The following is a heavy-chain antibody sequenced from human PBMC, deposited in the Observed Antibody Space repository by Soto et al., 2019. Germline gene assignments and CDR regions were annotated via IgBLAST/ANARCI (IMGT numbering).Heavy chain of an antibody. CDR1: GYTFTSYG. Sequence: QVQLVQSGAEVKKPGASVKVSCKASGYTFTSYGISWVRQAPGQGLEWMGWISAYNGNTNYAQKLQGRVTMTTDTSTSAAYMELRSLRSDDTAVYYCARTYSSSSMKAGAGFDAFDIWGQGTMVTVSS. D-gene: IGHD6-6*01. CDR2: ISAYNGNT. V-gene: IGHV1-18*01. J-gene: IGHJ3*02. CDR3: ARTYSSSSMKAGAGFDAFDI.